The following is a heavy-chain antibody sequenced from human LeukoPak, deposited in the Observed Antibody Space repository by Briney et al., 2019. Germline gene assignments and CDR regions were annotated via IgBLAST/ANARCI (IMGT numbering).Heavy chain of an antibody. CDR2: IKQDGTEK. D-gene: IGHD2-15*01. V-gene: IGHV3-7*01. J-gene: IGHJ3*02. CDR3: AKGWSFDI. CDR1: GFTFSTFW. Sequence: GGSLRLSCVASGFTFSTFWMTWVGQAPGKVLEWVANIKQDGTEKYYVDSVKGRFTISRDNAKNSLYVQMDSLRAEDTAVYYCAKGWSFDIRGQGTMVTVTS.